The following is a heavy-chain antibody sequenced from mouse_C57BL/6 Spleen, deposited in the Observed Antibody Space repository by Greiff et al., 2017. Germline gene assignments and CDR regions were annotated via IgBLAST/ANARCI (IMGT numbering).Heavy chain of an antibody. CDR2: IYPSDSET. J-gene: IGHJ2*01. Sequence: VQLQQPGAELVRPGSSVKLSCKASGYTFTSYWMDWVKQRPGQGLEWIGNIYPSDSETHYNQKFKDKATLTVDKSSSTAYMQLSSLTSEDSAVYYWARKEGGYGYPEYWGQGTTLTVSS. D-gene: IGHD2-2*01. V-gene: IGHV1-61*01. CDR3: ARKEGGYGYPEY. CDR1: GYTFTSYW.